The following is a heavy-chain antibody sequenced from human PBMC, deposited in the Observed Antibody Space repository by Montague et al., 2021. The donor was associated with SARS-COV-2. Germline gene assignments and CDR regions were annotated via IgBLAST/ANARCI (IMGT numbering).Heavy chain of an antibody. CDR3: AKNMEAGSLHHWWGPLEY. J-gene: IGHJ4*02. CDR1: GFKFSDYI. Sequence: SLRLSCATSGFKFSDYIMHWVRQAPGKGLEWVAVIWHDGSNKFDAEAVRGRFTISRDISKNALYLDMNSLRVEDTAVYYCAKNMEAGSLHHWWGPLEYRGPGTLVTVSP. CDR2: IWHDGSNK. D-gene: IGHD3-10*01. V-gene: IGHV3-33*03.